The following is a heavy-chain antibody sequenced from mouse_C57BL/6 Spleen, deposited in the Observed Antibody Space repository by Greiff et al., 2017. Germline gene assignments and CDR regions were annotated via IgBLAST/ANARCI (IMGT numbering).Heavy chain of an antibody. Sequence: EVMLVASGGGLVKPGGSLKLSCAASGFTFSSYTMSWVRQTPEKRLEWVATLSGGGGNTYYPDSVKGRFTISRDNAKNTLYLQMSSLRSEDTALYYWARLGSTHLFAYWGQGTLVTVSA. CDR2: LSGGGGNT. V-gene: IGHV5-9*01. J-gene: IGHJ3*01. D-gene: IGHD1-1*01. CDR3: ARLGSTHLFAY. CDR1: GFTFSSYT.